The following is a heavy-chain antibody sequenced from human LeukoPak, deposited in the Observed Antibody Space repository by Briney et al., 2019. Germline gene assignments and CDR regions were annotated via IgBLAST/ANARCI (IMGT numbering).Heavy chain of an antibody. CDR1: GYTFTIYD. Sequence: ASVTVSFKASGYTFTIYDINWVRQATGQGLEWMGWMNPNSGNTGYAQKFQGRVTMTRNTSISTAYMELSSLRSEDTAVYYCARGSGYYTYYYYYGMDVWGQGTTVTVSS. CDR2: MNPNSGNT. V-gene: IGHV1-8*01. CDR3: ARGSGYYTYYYYYGMDV. J-gene: IGHJ6*02. D-gene: IGHD3-22*01.